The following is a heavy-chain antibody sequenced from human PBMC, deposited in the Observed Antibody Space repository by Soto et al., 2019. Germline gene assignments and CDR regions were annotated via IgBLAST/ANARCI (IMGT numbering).Heavy chain of an antibody. D-gene: IGHD3-3*01. V-gene: IGHV3-11*01. Sequence: SGGSLRLSCAASGFTFSDYYMSWIRQAPGKGLEWVSYISSSGSTIYYADSVKGRFTISRDNAKNSLYLQMNSLRAEDTAVYYCASTDFWSALKTLDYWGQGTLVTVSS. CDR2: ISSSGSTI. J-gene: IGHJ4*02. CDR3: ASTDFWSALKTLDY. CDR1: GFTFSDYY.